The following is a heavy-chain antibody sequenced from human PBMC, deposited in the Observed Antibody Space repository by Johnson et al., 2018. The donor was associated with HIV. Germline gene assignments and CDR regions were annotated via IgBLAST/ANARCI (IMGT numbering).Heavy chain of an antibody. CDR2: IGTAGDT. CDR1: GFTFSSYD. Sequence: VQLVESGGGLVQPGGSLRLSCAASGFTFSSYDMHWVRQATGKGLEWVSSIGTAGDTYYPGSVKGRFTISRENAKNTLYLQMNSLRAEDTAVYYCAKNARNYYDTWGQGTMVTVSS. D-gene: IGHD3-10*01. J-gene: IGHJ3*02. CDR3: AKNARNYYDT. V-gene: IGHV3-13*01.